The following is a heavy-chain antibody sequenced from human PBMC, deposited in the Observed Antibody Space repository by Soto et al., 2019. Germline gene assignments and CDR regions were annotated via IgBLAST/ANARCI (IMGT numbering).Heavy chain of an antibody. D-gene: IGHD6-19*01. J-gene: IGHJ5*02. Sequence: PSETLSLTCAVYGGSFSGYYWSWIRQPPGKGLEWIGEINHSGSTNYNPSLKSRVTISVDTSKNQFSLKLSSVTAADTAVYYCARLPSGWYWFDPWGQGTLVTVSS. V-gene: IGHV4-34*01. CDR3: ARLPSGWYWFDP. CDR1: GGSFSGYY. CDR2: INHSGST.